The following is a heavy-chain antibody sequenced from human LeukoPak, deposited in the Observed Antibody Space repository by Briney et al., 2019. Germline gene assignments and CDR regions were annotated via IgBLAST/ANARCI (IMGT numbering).Heavy chain of an antibody. V-gene: IGHV3-48*02. CDR2: ISSSSSTI. D-gene: IGHD1-26*01. CDR3: ARGVGLSGRSSFYNWFDP. CDR1: AFTFSSYS. Sequence: QPAGSLRLSCAASAFTFSSYSMNWLRQAPGHGLKWVSYISSSSSTIYYADPVKGRFTISRDNAKNSLYLQMNSLRDEDTAVYYCARGVGLSGRSSFYNWFDPWGQGTLVTVSS. J-gene: IGHJ5*02.